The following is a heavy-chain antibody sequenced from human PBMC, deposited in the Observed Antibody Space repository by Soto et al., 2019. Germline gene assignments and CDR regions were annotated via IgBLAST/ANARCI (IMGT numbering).Heavy chain of an antibody. Sequence: PGGSLRLSCTASGFTFSSYAMSWVRQAPGKGLEWVSAISGSGGNTYYADSVKGRFTISRDNSMNTLYLQMNSLRAEDTAVYYCAKSITARPFDYWGQGAPVTVSS. CDR3: AKSITARPFDY. D-gene: IGHD6-6*01. CDR2: ISGSGGNT. V-gene: IGHV3-23*01. CDR1: GFTFSSYA. J-gene: IGHJ4*02.